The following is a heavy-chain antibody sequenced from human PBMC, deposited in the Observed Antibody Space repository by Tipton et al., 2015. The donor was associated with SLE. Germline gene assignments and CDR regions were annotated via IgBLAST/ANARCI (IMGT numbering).Heavy chain of an antibody. J-gene: IGHJ3*02. CDR3: AGDSREIAFDI. CDR1: GYSISSGYY. D-gene: IGHD6-13*01. CDR2: IYHSGST. Sequence: TLSLTCTVSGYSISSGYYWGWIRQPPGKGLEYIGSIYHSGSTFYNPSLKSRVTISVDTSKNQFSLKLSSVTAADTAVYYCAGDSREIAFDIWGQGTMVTVSS. V-gene: IGHV4-38-2*02.